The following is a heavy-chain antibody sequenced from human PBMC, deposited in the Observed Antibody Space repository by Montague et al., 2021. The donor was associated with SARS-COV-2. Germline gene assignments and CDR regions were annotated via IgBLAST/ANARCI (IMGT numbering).Heavy chain of an antibody. CDR2: INHRGSP. CDR1: GGSFNGYY. CDR3: ARDVRYYYDQ. V-gene: IGHV4-34*01. J-gene: IGHJ4*02. D-gene: IGHD3-10*01. Sequence: SETLSLTCAVSGGSFNGYYWGWIRQPPGKGLEWVGEINHRGSPTYNPSLKSRVTISADTSKNRFSLRVTSVTAADTAVYYCARDVRYYYDQWGQGILVTVSS.